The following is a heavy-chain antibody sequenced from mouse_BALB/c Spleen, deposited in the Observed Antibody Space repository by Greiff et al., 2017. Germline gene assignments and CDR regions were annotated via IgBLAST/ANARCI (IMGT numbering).Heavy chain of an antibody. D-gene: IGHD2-14*01. Sequence: VHVKQSGPELVKPGASVKMSCKASGYTFTSYVMHWVKQKPGQGLEWIGYINPYNDGTKYNEKFKGKATLTSDKSSSTAYMELSSLTSEDSAVYYCARGNRYDGGMDYWGQGTSVTVSS. CDR3: ARGNRYDGGMDY. CDR1: GYTFTSYV. V-gene: IGHV1-14*01. J-gene: IGHJ4*01. CDR2: INPYNDGT.